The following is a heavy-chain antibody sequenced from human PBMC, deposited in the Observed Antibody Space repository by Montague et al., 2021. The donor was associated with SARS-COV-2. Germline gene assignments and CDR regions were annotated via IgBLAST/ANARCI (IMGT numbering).Heavy chain of an antibody. J-gene: IGHJ6*02. CDR3: TSGREGNYNVMDV. V-gene: IGHV6-1*01. Sequence: CAISGDSVSSHSATWNWVRQSPSRGLELLGRTYYRSKWYNDYAXXXRGRVTINPDTSKNQFSLQLNSVTPEDTAIYYCTSGREGNYNVMDVWGQGTTVTVSS. CDR1: GDSVSSHSAT. CDR2: TYYRSKWYN. D-gene: IGHD1-1*01.